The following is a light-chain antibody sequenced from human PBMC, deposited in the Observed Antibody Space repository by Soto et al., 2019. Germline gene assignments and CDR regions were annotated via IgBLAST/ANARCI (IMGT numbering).Light chain of an antibody. J-gene: IGKJ1*01. CDR2: GAS. V-gene: IGKV3-20*01. CDR1: QSVNSNY. Sequence: ETVLTQSPGTLSLSPGERATLSCRASQSVNSNYLAWYQQKPGQAPRLLIYGASSRATGIPDRFSGSGSGTDFILTISRLEPDDFAVYYCQQYGSSGTFGQGTKVDIK. CDR3: QQYGSSGT.